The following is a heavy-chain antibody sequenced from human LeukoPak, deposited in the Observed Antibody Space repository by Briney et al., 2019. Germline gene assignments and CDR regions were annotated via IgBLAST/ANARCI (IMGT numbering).Heavy chain of an antibody. CDR3: ARGGYYGSGSYYGGAFDI. J-gene: IGHJ3*02. Sequence: PSETLSLTCAVYGGSFSGYYWSWIRQPPGKGLEWIGEINHSGSTNYNPSLKSRVTISVDTSKNQFSLKLSSVTAADTAVYYCARGGYYGSGSYYGGAFDIWGQGTMVTVSS. CDR2: INHSGST. CDR1: GGSFSGYY. V-gene: IGHV4-34*01. D-gene: IGHD3-10*01.